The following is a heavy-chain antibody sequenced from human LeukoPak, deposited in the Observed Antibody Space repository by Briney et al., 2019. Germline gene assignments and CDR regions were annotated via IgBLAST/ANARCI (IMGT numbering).Heavy chain of an antibody. V-gene: IGHV3-33*07. Sequence: GGSLRLSCEASGFTFSAYAMTWVRQAPGKGLEWVAVIWYDGSNKYYADSVKGRFTISRDNSKNTLYLQMNSLRAEDTAVYYCARDPSIAARHLDYWGQGSLVSVSS. J-gene: IGHJ4*02. CDR1: GFTFSAYA. D-gene: IGHD6-6*01. CDR3: ARDPSIAARHLDY. CDR2: IWYDGSNK.